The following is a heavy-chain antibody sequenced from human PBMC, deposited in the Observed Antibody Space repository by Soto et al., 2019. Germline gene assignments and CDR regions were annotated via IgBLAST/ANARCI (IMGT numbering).Heavy chain of an antibody. J-gene: IGHJ3*02. CDR2: ISGSGGST. Sequence: EVQLLESGGGLVQPGGSLRLSCAASGFTFSSYAMSWVRQAPGKGLEWVSAISGSGGSTYYADSVKGRFTISRDNSKNTMYLQMNRLRAEDTAVYYCARTAAGTSGRLVDAFDIWGQGTMVTVSS. D-gene: IGHD6-13*01. CDR3: ARTAAGTSGRLVDAFDI. CDR1: GFTFSSYA. V-gene: IGHV3-23*01.